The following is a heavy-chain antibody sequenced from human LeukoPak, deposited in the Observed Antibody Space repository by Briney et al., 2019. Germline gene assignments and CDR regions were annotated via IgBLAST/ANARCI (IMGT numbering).Heavy chain of an antibody. CDR1: GGSISSSSYY. CDR3: ARLMLGYCSSTSCSADYPFDY. J-gene: IGHJ4*02. CDR2: IYYSGST. D-gene: IGHD2-2*01. V-gene: IGHV4-39*01. Sequence: SETLSLTCTVSGGSISSSSYYWGRIRQPPGKGLEWIGSIYYSGSTYYNPSLKSRVTISVDTSKNQFSLKLSSVTAADTAVYYCARLMLGYCSSTSCSADYPFDYWGQGTLVTVSS.